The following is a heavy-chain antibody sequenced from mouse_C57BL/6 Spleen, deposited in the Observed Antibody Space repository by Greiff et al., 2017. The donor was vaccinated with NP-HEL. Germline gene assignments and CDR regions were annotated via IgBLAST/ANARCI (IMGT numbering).Heavy chain of an antibody. Sequence: VQLQQSGPELVKPGASVKISCKASGYAFSSSWMNWVKQRPGKGLEWIGNINPTNGNTNYNEKFRSKATLTVDKSSSTAYMYLSSLTSEDSAVYFCAPYYDSFAYWGQGTLVTVSA. CDR2: INPTNGNT. D-gene: IGHD2-4*01. V-gene: IGHV1-82*01. CDR1: GYAFSSSW. J-gene: IGHJ3*01. CDR3: APYYDSFAY.